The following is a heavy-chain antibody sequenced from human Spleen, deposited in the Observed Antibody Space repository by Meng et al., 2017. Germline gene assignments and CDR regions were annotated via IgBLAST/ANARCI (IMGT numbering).Heavy chain of an antibody. CDR1: GGSFSDYY. D-gene: IGHD4-11*01. CDR2: INHSGST. J-gene: IGHJ4*02. CDR3: ARGPTTMAHDFDY. V-gene: IGHV4-34*01. Sequence: QVQLRQWGAGLLKPSETLSLTRVVAGGSFSDYYWSWIRQPPGKGLEWIGEINHSGSTNYNPSLESRATISVDTSQNNLSLRLSSVTAADSAVYYCARGPTTMAHDFDYWGPGTLVTVSS.